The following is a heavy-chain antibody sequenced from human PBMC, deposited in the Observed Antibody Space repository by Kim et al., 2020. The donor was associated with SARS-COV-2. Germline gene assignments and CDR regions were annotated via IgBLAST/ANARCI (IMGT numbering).Heavy chain of an antibody. CDR1: GYTFTAFY. V-gene: IGHV1-2*06. CDR3: TRDDTSGYSVY. CDR2: INTYSGGA. Sequence: ASVKVSCKTSGYTFTAFYIHWVRQAPGQGLEWVGRINTYSGGANYARKFQGKVTITTDTSIDTAYMDLSGLTSDDTAVYFCTRDDTSGYSVYWGQGTLVT. J-gene: IGHJ4*02. D-gene: IGHD5-18*01.